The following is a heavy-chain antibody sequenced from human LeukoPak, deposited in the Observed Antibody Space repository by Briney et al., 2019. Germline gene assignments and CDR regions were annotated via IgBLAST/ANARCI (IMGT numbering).Heavy chain of an antibody. CDR1: GGSISSGGYY. CDR3: ASQYGSGTPLGY. Sequence: PSETLSLTCTVSGGSISSGGYYWGWIRQHPGKGLERIGYIYYSGSTYYNPSLKSRVTISVDTSKNQFSLKLSSVTAADTAVYYCASQYGSGTPLGYWGQGTLVTVSS. J-gene: IGHJ4*02. D-gene: IGHD3-10*01. CDR2: IYYSGST. V-gene: IGHV4-31*03.